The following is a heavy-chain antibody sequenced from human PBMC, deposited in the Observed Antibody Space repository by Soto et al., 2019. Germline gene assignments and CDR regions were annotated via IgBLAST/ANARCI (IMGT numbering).Heavy chain of an antibody. Sequence: QVQLQQWGAGLLKPSETLSLTCAVYGGSFSGYYWSWIRQPPLKGLEWIGEINHSGGTNYNPSLKRRVPISVDTSKNQFSLNLSSVTAADTAVFYCARLRWGQPWVFDNWGQGTLVTVSS. CDR2: INHSGGT. CDR3: ARLRWGQPWVFDN. J-gene: IGHJ4*02. CDR1: GGSFSGYY. V-gene: IGHV4-34*02. D-gene: IGHD3-16*01.